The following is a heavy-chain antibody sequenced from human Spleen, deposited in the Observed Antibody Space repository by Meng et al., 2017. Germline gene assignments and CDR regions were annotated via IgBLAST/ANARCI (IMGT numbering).Heavy chain of an antibody. CDR3: ARGPTTMAHDFDY. CDR2: INHSGGT. D-gene: IGHD4-11*01. J-gene: IGHJ4*02. Sequence: LRQWGAGLLQPSGPLLLTCVVSGGSFSDFYWSWIRQPPGKGLEWIGEINHSGGTNYNPSLESRATISVDTSQNNLSLKLSSVTAADSAVYYCARGPTTMAHDFDYWGQGTLVTVSS. CDR1: GGSFSDFY. V-gene: IGHV4-34*01.